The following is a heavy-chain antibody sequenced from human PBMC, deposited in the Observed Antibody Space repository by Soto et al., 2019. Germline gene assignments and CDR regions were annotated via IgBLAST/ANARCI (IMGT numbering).Heavy chain of an antibody. V-gene: IGHV4-30-4*01. J-gene: IGHJ6*02. D-gene: IGHD3-22*01. CDR3: ARDVDGGPPHYDSSPSYGMDV. CDR2: IYYSGST. Sequence: SESLSLTCTVSGASVSSGDYYWSWIRQPPGKGLEWIGYIYYSGSTYYNPSLKSRVTISVDTSKNQFSLKLSSVTAADTAVYYCARDVDGGPPHYDSSPSYGMDVWGQGTTVTVSS. CDR1: GASVSSGDYY.